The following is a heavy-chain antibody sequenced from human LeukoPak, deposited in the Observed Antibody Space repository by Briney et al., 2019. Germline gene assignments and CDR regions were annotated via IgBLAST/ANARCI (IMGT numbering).Heavy chain of an antibody. D-gene: IGHD2-2*01. V-gene: IGHV4-39*01. J-gene: IGHJ4*02. CDR2: IYYSGNT. CDR1: GGSISNSDYY. Sequence: SETLSLTCTVSGGSISNSDYYWGWIRQPPGKGLEWIGSIYYSGNTYYNPSLKSRITISVDTSKNQFSLKLSSMTAADTAVYYCARLVGEQPDFDYWGQGTLVTVSS. CDR3: ARLVGEQPDFDY.